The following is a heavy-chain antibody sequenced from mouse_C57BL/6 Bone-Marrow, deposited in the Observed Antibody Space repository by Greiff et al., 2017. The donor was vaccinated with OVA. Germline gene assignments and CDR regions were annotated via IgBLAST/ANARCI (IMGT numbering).Heavy chain of an antibody. CDR1: GFTFSSYG. J-gene: IGHJ1*03. D-gene: IGHD2-3*01. Sequence: EVQLQESGGDLVKPGGSLKLSCAASGFTFSSYGMYWVRQTPDKRLEWVGTIGSVVSYTYYPESVKGPYTISRDNPKNTLYLQISSLTSEYTAMYYCASPHDGYYWYFDVWGTGTTVTVSS. CDR2: IGSVVSYT. V-gene: IGHV5-6*01. CDR3: ASPHDGYYWYFDV.